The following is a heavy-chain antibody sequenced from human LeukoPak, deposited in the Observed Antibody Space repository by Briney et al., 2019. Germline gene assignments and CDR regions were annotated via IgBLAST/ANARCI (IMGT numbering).Heavy chain of an antibody. V-gene: IGHV3-21*01. J-gene: IGHJ2*01. CDR3: ARGDYPGVIQDL. CDR1: GFTFSSYA. CDR2: ISSSSSYI. Sequence: PGGSLRLSCAASGFTFSSYAMSWVRQAPGKGLEWVSSISSSSSYIYYADSVKGRFTISRDNAKNSLCLQMNSLRAEDTAVYHCARGDYPGVIQDLWGRGTLVTVSS. D-gene: IGHD3-10*01.